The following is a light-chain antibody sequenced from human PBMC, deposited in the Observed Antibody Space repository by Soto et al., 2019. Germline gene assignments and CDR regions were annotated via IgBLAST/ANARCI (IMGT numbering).Light chain of an antibody. CDR1: SSDVGGYDH. CDR3: YSYAGSSYV. V-gene: IGLV2-11*01. CDR2: DVT. J-gene: IGLJ1*01. Sequence: QSALTQPRSVSLSPGQSVTTSCTGTSSDVGGYDHVSWYQQQHPGKAPKLMIFDVTKRPSGVPDRFSGSKSGNTASLSISGLQAEDEADYYCYSYAGSSYVFGTGTKVTVL.